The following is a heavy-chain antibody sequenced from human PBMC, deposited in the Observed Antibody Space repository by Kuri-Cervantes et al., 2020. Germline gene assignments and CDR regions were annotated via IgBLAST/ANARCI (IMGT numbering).Heavy chain of an antibody. CDR2: IIPIFGTA. CDR1: GGTFSSYA. J-gene: IGHJ4*02. Sequence: SVKVSCKASGGTFSSYAISWVRQAPGQGLEWMGGIIPIFGTANYAQKFQGRVTITTDESTSTAYMELSSLRSEDTAVYYCAREYCSGGSCYPNYWGQGTLVTVSS. D-gene: IGHD2-15*01. V-gene: IGHV1-69*05. CDR3: AREYCSGGSCYPNY.